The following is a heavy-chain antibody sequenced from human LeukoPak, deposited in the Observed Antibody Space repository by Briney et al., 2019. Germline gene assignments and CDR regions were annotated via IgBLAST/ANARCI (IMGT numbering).Heavy chain of an antibody. V-gene: IGHV3-30*02. Sequence: GGSLRLSCAASGFTFSSYGMHWVRQAPGKGLEWVAFIRYDGSNKYYADSVKGRFTISRDNSKNTQYLQMNSLRAEDTAVYYCAKDNTQSITMVRGVQLGWFDPWGQGTLVTVSS. D-gene: IGHD3-10*01. CDR1: GFTFSSYG. J-gene: IGHJ5*02. CDR3: AKDNTQSITMVRGVQLGWFDP. CDR2: IRYDGSNK.